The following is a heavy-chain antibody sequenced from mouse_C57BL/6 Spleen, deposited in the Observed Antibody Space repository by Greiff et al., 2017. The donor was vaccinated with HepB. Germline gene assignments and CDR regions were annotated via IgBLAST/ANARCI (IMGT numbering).Heavy chain of an antibody. CDR3: ARKGYYDYDGAMDY. D-gene: IGHD2-4*01. V-gene: IGHV1-80*01. J-gene: IGHJ4*01. Sequence: VKLVESGAELVKPGASVKISCKASGYAFSSYWMNWVKQRPGKGLEWIGQIYPGDGDTNYNGKFKGKATLTADKSSSTAYMQHSSLTSEDSAVYFCARKGYYDYDGAMDYWGQGTSVTVSS. CDR2: IYPGDGDT. CDR1: GYAFSSYW.